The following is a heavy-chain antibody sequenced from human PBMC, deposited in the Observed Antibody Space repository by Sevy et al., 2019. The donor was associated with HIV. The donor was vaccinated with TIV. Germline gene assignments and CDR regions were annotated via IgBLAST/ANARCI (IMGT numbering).Heavy chain of an antibody. J-gene: IGHJ4*02. D-gene: IGHD5-12*01. V-gene: IGHV4-59*01. CDR3: ARDSGYDHTNFDY. CDR1: GGSISSYY. CDR2: IYYSGST. Sequence: SETLSLTCTVSGGSISSYYWSWIRQPPGKGLEWIEYIYYSGSTNYNPSLKSRVTISVDTSKNQFSLKLSSVTAADTAVYYCARDSGYDHTNFDYWGQGTLVTVSS.